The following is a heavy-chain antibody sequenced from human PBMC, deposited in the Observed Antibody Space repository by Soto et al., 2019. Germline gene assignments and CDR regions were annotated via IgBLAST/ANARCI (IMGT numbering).Heavy chain of an antibody. CDR3: AKLGVGALDY. CDR2: ISYDGSNK. J-gene: IGHJ4*02. Sequence: GGSLRLSCAASGFTFSSYGMHWVRQAPGKGLEWVAVISYDGSNKYYADSVRGRFTISRDNSKNTLYLQMNSLRAEDTAVYYCAKLGVGALDYWGQGTLVTVSS. D-gene: IGHD1-26*01. CDR1: GFTFSSYG. V-gene: IGHV3-30*18.